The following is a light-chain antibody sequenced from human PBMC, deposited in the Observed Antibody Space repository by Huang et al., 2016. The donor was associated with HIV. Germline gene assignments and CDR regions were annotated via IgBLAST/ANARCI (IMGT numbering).Light chain of an antibody. J-gene: IGKJ1*01. V-gene: IGKV1-39*01. CDR3: QPSYSTPWT. Sequence: DIQMTQSPSSLSASVGDRVTITCRASQRISSYLNWYQQKPGKAPKLLIYAAASLPSGVPSRFSGGGFGTDFTLTISSLQPEDFATYYCQPSYSTPWTFGQGTKVEIK. CDR1: QRISSY. CDR2: AAA.